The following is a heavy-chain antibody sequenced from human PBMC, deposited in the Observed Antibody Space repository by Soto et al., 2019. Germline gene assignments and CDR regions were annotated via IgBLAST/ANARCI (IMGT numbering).Heavy chain of an antibody. D-gene: IGHD3-3*01. CDR2: ISAYNGNT. CDR3: ARGTGRYDFWSGNPLPYYFDY. Sequence: ASVKVSCKASGYTFTSYGISWVRQAPGQGLEWMGWISAYNGNTNYAQKLQGRVTMTTDTSTSTAYMELRSLRSDDTAVYYCARGTGRYDFWSGNPLPYYFDYWGQGTLVTVS. J-gene: IGHJ4*02. CDR1: GYTFTSYG. V-gene: IGHV1-18*01.